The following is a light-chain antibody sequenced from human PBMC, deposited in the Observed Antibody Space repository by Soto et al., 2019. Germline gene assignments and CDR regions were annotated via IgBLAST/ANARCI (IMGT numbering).Light chain of an antibody. CDR2: RNN. J-gene: IGLJ2*01. Sequence: QAVVTQPPSASGTHGQRVTISCSGSSSNIGSNYVYWYQQLPGTAPKLLIYRNNQRPSGVPDRFSGSKSGTSASLAISGLRSEDEADYYCAAWDDSLSGLFGGGTQLTVL. V-gene: IGLV1-47*01. CDR1: SSNIGSNY. CDR3: AAWDDSLSGL.